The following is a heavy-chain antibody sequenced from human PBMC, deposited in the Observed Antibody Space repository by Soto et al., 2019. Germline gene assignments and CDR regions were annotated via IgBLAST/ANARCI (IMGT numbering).Heavy chain of an antibody. Sequence: QVQLVQSGAEVKKPGSSVKVSCKASGGTFSSYTISWVRQAPGQGLEWMGRIIPILGIANYAQKFQGRVTITADKSTSTAYMELSSLRSEDTAVYYCARVGAGVTTYYFDYWGQGTLVTVSS. D-gene: IGHD6-13*01. J-gene: IGHJ4*02. CDR3: ARVGAGVTTYYFDY. CDR2: IIPILGIA. V-gene: IGHV1-69*02. CDR1: GGTFSSYT.